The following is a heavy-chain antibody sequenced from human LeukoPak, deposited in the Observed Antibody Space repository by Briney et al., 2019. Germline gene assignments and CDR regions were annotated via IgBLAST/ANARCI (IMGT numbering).Heavy chain of an antibody. CDR3: AKRSSYGPSHFDY. D-gene: IGHD5-18*01. CDR1: GFTFSSYG. V-gene: IGHV3-30*18. Sequence: GGSLKLSCAASGFTFSSYGMHWVRQAPGKGLEWVAVISYDGSDKYYADSVKGRFTISRDNSKNTPYLQMNSLRAEDTAVYYCAKRSSYGPSHFDYWGQGTLVTVSS. J-gene: IGHJ4*02. CDR2: ISYDGSDK.